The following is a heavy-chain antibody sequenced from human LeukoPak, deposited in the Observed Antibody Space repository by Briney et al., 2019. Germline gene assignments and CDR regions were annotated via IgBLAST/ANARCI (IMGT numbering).Heavy chain of an antibody. CDR2: INHSGST. J-gene: IGHJ4*02. V-gene: IGHV4-34*01. CDR3: ARDYYDSSGYYLL. Sequence: SETLSLTCAVCGGSFSGYYWSWIRPPPGKGVEWMGEINHSGSTNYNSSLKSRVTISVDTSKNQFSLRLSSVTAADTAVYYCARDYYDSSGYYLLWGQGTLVTVSS. D-gene: IGHD3-22*01. CDR1: GGSFSGYY.